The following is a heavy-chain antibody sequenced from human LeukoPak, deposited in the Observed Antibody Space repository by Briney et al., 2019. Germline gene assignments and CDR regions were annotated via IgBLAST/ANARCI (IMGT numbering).Heavy chain of an antibody. J-gene: IGHJ3*02. V-gene: IGHV1-69*05. D-gene: IGHD1-26*01. CDR3: ARDRASGSYFDAFDI. CDR2: IIPIFGTA. CDR1: GGTFSSYA. Sequence: SVKVSCKASGGTFSSYAISWVRQAPGQGLEWMGGIIPIFGTANYAQKFQGRVTITTDESTSTAYMELSSLRSEDTAVYYCARDRASGSYFDAFDIWGQGTLVTVSS.